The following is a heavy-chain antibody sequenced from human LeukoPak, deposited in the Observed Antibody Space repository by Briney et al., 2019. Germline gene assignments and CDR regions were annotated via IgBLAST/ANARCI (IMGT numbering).Heavy chain of an antibody. J-gene: IGHJ4*02. D-gene: IGHD3-16*01. CDR2: IYYSGST. CDR1: GGSFSGYY. V-gene: IGHV4-34*09. CDR3: ARGYDYVGN. Sequence: SETLSLTCAVYGGSFSGYYWSWIRQPPGKGLEWIGYIYYSGSTYYNPSLKSRVTISVDTSKNQFSLKLSSVTAADTAVYYCARGYDYVGNWGQGTLVTVSS.